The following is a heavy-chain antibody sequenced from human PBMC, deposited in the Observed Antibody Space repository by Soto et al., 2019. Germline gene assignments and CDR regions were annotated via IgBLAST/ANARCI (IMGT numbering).Heavy chain of an antibody. CDR3: ARETYYDILTGYPYYYGMDV. V-gene: IGHV4-30-4*01. CDR2: IYYSGSI. Sequence: PSETLSVTCTVSGGTISSGDYYWSWIRQPPGKGLEWIGYIYYSGSIYYNPSLKSRVTISVDTSKNQFSLKLSSVTAADTAVYYCARETYYDILTGYPYYYGMDVWGQGTTVPVS. CDR1: GGTISSGDYY. D-gene: IGHD3-9*01. J-gene: IGHJ6*02.